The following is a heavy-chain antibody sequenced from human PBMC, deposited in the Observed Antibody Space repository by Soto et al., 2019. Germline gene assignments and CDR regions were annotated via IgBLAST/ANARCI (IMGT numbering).Heavy chain of an antibody. J-gene: IGHJ5*02. CDR3: AREMGRFRGGTTWFDP. V-gene: IGHV3-30*09. Sequence: DLVESGGGVVQPGRSLRLSCAASGFTFSGYAFHWVRQSPGKGLEWLAVISDNGDTKYYTDSVRGRFAVSRDNSQSTLSLQMNSLTTEDTAIYYCAREMGRFRGGTTWFDPWGQGTLVTVSS. CDR1: GFTFSGYA. D-gene: IGHD1-26*01. CDR2: ISDNGDTK.